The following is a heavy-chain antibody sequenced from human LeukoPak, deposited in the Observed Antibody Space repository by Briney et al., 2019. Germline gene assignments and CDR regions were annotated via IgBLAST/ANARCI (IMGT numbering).Heavy chain of an antibody. V-gene: IGHV4-4*07. CDR3: ARDADSYYYGSGSYLTGDYYYYMDV. J-gene: IGHJ6*03. D-gene: IGHD3-10*01. CDR1: GGSISSYY. CDR2: IYTSGST. Sequence: SETLSLTCTVSGGSISSYYWSWIRQPAGKGLEWIGRIYTSGSTNYNPSLKSRVTMSVDTSKNHFSLKLSFVTAADTAVYYCARDADSYYYGSGSYLTGDYYYYMDVWGKGTTVTVSS.